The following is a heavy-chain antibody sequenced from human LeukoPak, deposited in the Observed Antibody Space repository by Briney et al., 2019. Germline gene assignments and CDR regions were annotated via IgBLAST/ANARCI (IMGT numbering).Heavy chain of an antibody. CDR2: INHSGST. J-gene: IGHJ5*02. CDR1: GGSFSGYY. Sequence: SETLSLTCAVYGGSFSGYYWSWIRQPPGKGLEWIGEINHSGSTNYNPSLKSRVTISVDTSKNQFSLKLSSVTAADTAVYYCARGLIVVVVAASYNWFDPWGQGTLVTVSS. D-gene: IGHD2-15*01. CDR3: ARGLIVVVVAASYNWFDP. V-gene: IGHV4-34*01.